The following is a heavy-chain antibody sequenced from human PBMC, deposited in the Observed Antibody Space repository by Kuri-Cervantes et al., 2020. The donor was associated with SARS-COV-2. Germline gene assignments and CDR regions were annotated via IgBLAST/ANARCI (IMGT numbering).Heavy chain of an antibody. CDR3: ASPNLDYYMDV. V-gene: IGHV4-39*01. J-gene: IGHJ6*03. CDR2: IYYSGST. CDR1: GGSISSSSYY. Sequence: GSLRLSCTVSGGSISSSSYYWGWIRQPPGKGLEWIGSIYYSGSTYYNPSLKSRVTISVGTSKNQFSLKLSSVTAADTAVYYCASPNLDYYMDVWGKGTTVTVSS.